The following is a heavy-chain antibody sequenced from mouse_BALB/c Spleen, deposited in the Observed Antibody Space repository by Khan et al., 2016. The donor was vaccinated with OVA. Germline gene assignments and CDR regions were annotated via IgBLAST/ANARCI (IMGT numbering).Heavy chain of an antibody. CDR2: INTYTGEP. Sequence: QIQLVQSGPELKKPGETVKISCKASGYTFTNYGMNWVKQAPGKGLKWMGWINTYTGEPTYADDFKGRFAFSLETSASTAYLQIDNLKNEDTATYFCARHPYFSYVLDSWGQGTSVTVSS. J-gene: IGHJ4*01. D-gene: IGHD2-10*01. CDR1: GYTFTNYG. CDR3: ARHPYFSYVLDS. V-gene: IGHV9-3-1*01.